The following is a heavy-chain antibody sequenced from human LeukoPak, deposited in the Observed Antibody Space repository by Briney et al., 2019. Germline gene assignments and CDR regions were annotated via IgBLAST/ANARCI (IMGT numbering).Heavy chain of an antibody. CDR3: ARDKAFHYDILTGYYGTFDY. CDR1: GLTFSSNA. Sequence: PGGSLRLSCAASGLTFSSNAMTWVRQAPGKGLEWVANIKQDGSEKYYVDSVKGRFTISRDNAKNSLYLQMNSLRAEDTAVYYCARDKAFHYDILTGYYGTFDYWGQGTLVTVSS. D-gene: IGHD3-9*01. V-gene: IGHV3-7*01. CDR2: IKQDGSEK. J-gene: IGHJ4*02.